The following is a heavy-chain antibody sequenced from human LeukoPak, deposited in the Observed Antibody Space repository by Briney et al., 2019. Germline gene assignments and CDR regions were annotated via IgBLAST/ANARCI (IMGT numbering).Heavy chain of an antibody. CDR1: GFTFSSYS. CDR3: ARETYYYDSSGRPHFDY. CDR2: ISSSSNYI. D-gene: IGHD3-22*01. V-gene: IGHV3-21*01. J-gene: IGHJ4*02. Sequence: GGSLRLSCAASGFTFSSYSMNWVRQAPGKGLEWVSSISSSSNYIYYADSVKGRFTISRDNAKNSLYLQMNSLRAEDTAVYYCARETYYYDSSGRPHFDYWGQGTLVTVSS.